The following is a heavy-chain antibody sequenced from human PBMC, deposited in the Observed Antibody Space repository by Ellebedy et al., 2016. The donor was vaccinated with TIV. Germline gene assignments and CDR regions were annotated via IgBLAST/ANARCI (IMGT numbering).Heavy chain of an antibody. CDR3: ARHPRSSWYEIDY. V-gene: IGHV4-34*01. CDR1: GGSFSGYY. D-gene: IGHD6-13*01. Sequence: MPSETLSLPCAGYGGSFSGYYWSWIRQPPGKGLEWIGSIYYSGSTYYNPSLKSRVTISVDTSKNQFSLKLSSVTAADTAVYYCARHPRSSWYEIDYWGQGTLVTVSS. J-gene: IGHJ4*02. CDR2: IYYSGST.